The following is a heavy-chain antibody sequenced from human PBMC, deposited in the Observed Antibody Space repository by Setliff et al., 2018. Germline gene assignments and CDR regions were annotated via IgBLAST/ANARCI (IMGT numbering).Heavy chain of an antibody. D-gene: IGHD3-3*01. J-gene: IGHJ4*02. CDR1: FSLSTSGVG. CDR3: AHSSPYDDFWSGYYGQLRPSGNFDY. Sequence: FSLSTSGVGVGWIRQPPGKALEWLALIYWNDDKRYSPSLKSRLTITKDTSKNQVVLTMTNMDPVDTATYYCAHSSPYDDFWSGYYGQLRPSGNFDYWGQGTLVTVSS. V-gene: IGHV2-5*01. CDR2: IYWNDDK.